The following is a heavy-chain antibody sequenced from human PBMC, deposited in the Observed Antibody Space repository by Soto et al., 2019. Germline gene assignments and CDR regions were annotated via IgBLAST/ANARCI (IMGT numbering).Heavy chain of an antibody. V-gene: IGHV1-69*02. Sequence: QVQLVQSGAEVKKPGSSVKVSCKDSGGTFNTYSMFWVRQAPGQGLEWMGRIIPMLGVRNYAQRFQDRVTITADKSTATGHIELSSLRSEDTALYYCTIGSWSGEVFDIWGQGTMVTVSS. CDR1: GGTFNTYS. CDR2: IIPMLGVR. J-gene: IGHJ3*02. D-gene: IGHD2-21*01. CDR3: TIGSWSGEVFDI.